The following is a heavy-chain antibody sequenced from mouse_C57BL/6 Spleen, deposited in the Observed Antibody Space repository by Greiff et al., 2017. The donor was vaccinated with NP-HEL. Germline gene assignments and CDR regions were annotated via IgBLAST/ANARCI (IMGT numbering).Heavy chain of an antibody. V-gene: IGHV1-26*01. CDR2: INPNNGGT. CDR1: GYTFTDYY. D-gene: IGHD1-1*01. J-gene: IGHJ2*01. CDR3: ARGRILLRYYFDY. Sequence: VQLQQSGPELVKPGASVKISCKASGYTFTDYYMNWVKQSHGKSLEWIGDINPNNGGTSYNQKFKGKATLTVDKSSSTAYMELRSLTSEDSAVYYCARGRILLRYYFDYWGQGTTLTVSS.